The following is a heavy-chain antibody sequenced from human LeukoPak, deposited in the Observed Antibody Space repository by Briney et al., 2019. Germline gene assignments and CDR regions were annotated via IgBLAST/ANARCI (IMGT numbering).Heavy chain of an antibody. CDR2: IHTSGIT. CDR3: ARDPRSVTVTGDYYLDY. CDR1: GASINNYC. V-gene: IGHV4-4*07. Sequence: SETLSLTCTVSGASINNYCWIWLRQPAGKGLEWIGRIHTSGITNYNPSLKSRVTISLDKSKNQFSLNLSSVTAADTAVYYCARDPRSVTVTGDYYLDYGGRGTLVTVSS. D-gene: IGHD7-27*01. J-gene: IGHJ4*02.